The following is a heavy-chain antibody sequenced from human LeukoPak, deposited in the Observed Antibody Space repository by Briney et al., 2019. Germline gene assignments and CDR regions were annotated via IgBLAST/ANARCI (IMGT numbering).Heavy chain of an antibody. V-gene: IGHV1-18*01. D-gene: IGHD5-18*01. J-gene: IGHJ4*02. CDR1: GGTFSSYA. Sequence: ASVKVSCKASGGTFSSYATSWVRQAPGQGLEWMGWISAYNGNTNYAQRVQGRVTMTTDTSTSTAYMELRSLRSDDTAVYYCARDVDTSMAYYFDCWGQGTLVTVSS. CDR3: ARDVDTSMAYYFDC. CDR2: ISAYNGNT.